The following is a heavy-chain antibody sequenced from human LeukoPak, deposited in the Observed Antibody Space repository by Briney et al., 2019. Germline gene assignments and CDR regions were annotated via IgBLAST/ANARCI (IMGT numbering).Heavy chain of an antibody. D-gene: IGHD1-1*01. CDR2: IDSGGNDI. Sequence: GGSRRLSCAASGFRFSIYAMNWLRQAPGRGLEWISYIDSGGNDILYADSVKGRFTISRDDAKNSLFLQMTSLRAGDTAVCYCGRDSNPPQLIDFWGQGTQVTVSA. CDR3: GRDSNPPQLIDF. CDR1: GFRFSIYA. J-gene: IGHJ4*02. V-gene: IGHV3-21*05.